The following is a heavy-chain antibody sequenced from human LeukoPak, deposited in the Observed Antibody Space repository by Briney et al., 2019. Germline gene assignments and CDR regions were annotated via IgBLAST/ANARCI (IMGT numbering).Heavy chain of an antibody. CDR2: TTSSSSYI. D-gene: IGHD5-12*01. CDR3: ARDPGSGYEEHFDY. J-gene: IGHJ4*02. V-gene: IGHV3-21*06. CDR1: GFTFNSYN. Sequence: GGSLRLSCAASGFTFNSYNMNWVRQAPGKGLEWVSSTTSSSSYIYYADSVKGRFTISRDNAKNSLYLQMNSLTAEDTAVYYCARDPGSGYEEHFDYWGQGTLVTVSS.